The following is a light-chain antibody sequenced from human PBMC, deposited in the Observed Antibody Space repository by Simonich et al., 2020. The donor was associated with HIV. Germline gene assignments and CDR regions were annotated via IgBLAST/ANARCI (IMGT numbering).Light chain of an antibody. CDR1: SSNIGANYD. CDR3: QSYDNSLSAWV. CDR2: GNS. Sequence: QSVLTQPPSVSGAPGQRVTISCTGSSSNIGANYDVHWYPQVPGTAPKVLIFGNSNRPSGVPDRFSGSKSDTSASLAITGLQAEDEADYYCQSYDNSLSAWVFGGGTKLTVL. J-gene: IGLJ3*02. V-gene: IGLV1-40*01.